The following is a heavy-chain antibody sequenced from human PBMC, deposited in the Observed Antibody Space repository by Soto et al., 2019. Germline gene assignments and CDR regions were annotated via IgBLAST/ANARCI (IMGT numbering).Heavy chain of an antibody. D-gene: IGHD3-22*01. Sequence: SETLSLTCSVSGGSISSGEYYWSWIRQPPGKGLEWIGHIFYSGSTYYNPTLRSRVTISVDTSKNQFSLRLSSVTAADTAVYCCASAYYYDSGGSDGAFDNWGQGTMVTVSS. CDR1: GGSISSGEYY. CDR3: ASAYYYDSGGSDGAFDN. J-gene: IGHJ3*02. V-gene: IGHV4-30-4*01. CDR2: IFYSGST.